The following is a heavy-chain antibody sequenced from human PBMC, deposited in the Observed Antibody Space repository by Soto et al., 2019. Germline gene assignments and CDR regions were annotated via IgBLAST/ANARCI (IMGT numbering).Heavy chain of an antibody. CDR2: ISAYNGNT. J-gene: IGHJ6*03. D-gene: IGHD6-19*01. CDR3: ARDRGVAPPVAGNTHYYYYMDV. Sequence: QDKLGQSGVEVKKPGASVKVSGKASGYSFTNYGITWVRQAPGQGCEWMGWISAYNGNTNYAQKFQGRVTMTTDASTSTAYLELRSLRSDDTAVYYCARDRGVAPPVAGNTHYYYYMDVWGKGTTVTVSS. V-gene: IGHV1-18*01. CDR1: GYSFTNYG.